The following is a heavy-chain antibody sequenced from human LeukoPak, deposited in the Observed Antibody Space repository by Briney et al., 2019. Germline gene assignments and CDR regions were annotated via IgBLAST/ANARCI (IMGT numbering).Heavy chain of an antibody. V-gene: IGHV4-59*01. Sequence: SETLSLTCTVSGGSISSYYWSWIRQPPRKGLEWIGYIYYSGSTNDNPSLKSRVTISVDTSKNQFSLKLSSVTAADTAVYYCARDGITMVRGSWDVWGQGTTVTVSS. J-gene: IGHJ6*02. D-gene: IGHD3-10*01. CDR3: ARDGITMVRGSWDV. CDR2: IYYSGST. CDR1: GGSISSYY.